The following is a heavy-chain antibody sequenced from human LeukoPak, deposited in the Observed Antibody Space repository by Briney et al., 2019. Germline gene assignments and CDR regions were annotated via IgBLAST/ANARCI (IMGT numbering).Heavy chain of an antibody. CDR1: GFSFSSYS. J-gene: IGHJ4*02. Sequence: GGSLRLSCAASGFSFSSYSMHWVRQAPGKGLEWVAVISYDGSNKYYADPVKGRFTISRDNSKNTLYLQMNSLRAEDTALYYCARDYEYGDYARWGQGTLVTVSS. V-gene: IGHV3-30-3*01. CDR2: ISYDGSNK. D-gene: IGHD4-17*01. CDR3: ARDYEYGDYAR.